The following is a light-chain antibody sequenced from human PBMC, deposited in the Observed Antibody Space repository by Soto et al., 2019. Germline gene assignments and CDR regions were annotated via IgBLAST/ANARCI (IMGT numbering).Light chain of an antibody. Sequence: DVQMTQSPSSLSPSVGDRVTITCRASQSFNTWLAWYQQKPGKAPKLLIYKTSILESGVPSRFSGSGSGTEFTLTISSLQPEDSATYYCKQYNSYPYTFGQGTKLEIK. CDR1: QSFNTW. J-gene: IGKJ2*01. CDR3: KQYNSYPYT. V-gene: IGKV1-5*03. CDR2: KTS.